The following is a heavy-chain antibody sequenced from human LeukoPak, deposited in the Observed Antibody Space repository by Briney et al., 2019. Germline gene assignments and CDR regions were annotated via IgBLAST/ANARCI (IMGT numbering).Heavy chain of an antibody. J-gene: IGHJ4*02. CDR3: ARDPYYYGSASYTFDY. CDR1: GYTFTNYG. Sequence: ASVKVSCKASGYTFTNYGVGWVRQAPGQGLEWLGWISTYSGHTNSPQKFQDRVTMTTDTFTSTAYMELGSLTSDDTAVYYCARDPYYYGSASYTFDYWGQGTLVTVSS. D-gene: IGHD3-10*01. V-gene: IGHV1-18*01. CDR2: ISTYSGHT.